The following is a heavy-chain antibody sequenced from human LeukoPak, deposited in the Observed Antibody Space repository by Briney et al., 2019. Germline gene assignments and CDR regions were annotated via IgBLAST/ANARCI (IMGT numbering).Heavy chain of an antibody. CDR1: GYTFTSYG. Sequence: GXSVKVSCKDSGYTFTSYGIRWVRQAPGQGLEWMGWISAYNGNTNYAQKLQGRVTMTTDTSTSTAYMELRSLRSDDTAVYYCAIDYYDSSGYYANDYWGQGTLVTVSS. J-gene: IGHJ4*02. D-gene: IGHD3-22*01. V-gene: IGHV1-18*01. CDR3: AIDYYDSSGYYANDY. CDR2: ISAYNGNT.